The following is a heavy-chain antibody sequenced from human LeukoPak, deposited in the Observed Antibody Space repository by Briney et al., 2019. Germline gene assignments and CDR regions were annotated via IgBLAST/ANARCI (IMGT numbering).Heavy chain of an antibody. CDR1: GGSISSSSYY. D-gene: IGHD2/OR15-2a*01. CDR3: ARLGLISRMYYFDY. CDR2: IYYSGST. Sequence: SETLSLTCTVSGGSISSSSYYRGWIRQPPGKGLEWIGSIYYSGSTYYNPSLKSRVTISVDTSKNQFSLKLSSVTAADTAVYYCARLGLISRMYYFDYWGQGTLVTVSS. J-gene: IGHJ4*02. V-gene: IGHV4-39*01.